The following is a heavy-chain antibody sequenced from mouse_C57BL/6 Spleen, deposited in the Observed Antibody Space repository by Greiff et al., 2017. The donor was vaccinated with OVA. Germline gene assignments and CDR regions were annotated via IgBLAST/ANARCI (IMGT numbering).Heavy chain of an antibody. CDR1: GYTFTSYW. D-gene: IGHD1-1*01. Sequence: QVQLQQPGAELVKPGASVKLSCKASGYTFTSYWMHWVKQRPGRGLEWIGRIDPNSGGTTYNEKFKSKATLTVDKPSSTAYMQLSSLTSDDSAVFECASGTTVAPDYYAMDYWGQGTSVTVSS. CDR3: ASGTTVAPDYYAMDY. J-gene: IGHJ4*01. V-gene: IGHV1-72*01. CDR2: IDPNSGGT.